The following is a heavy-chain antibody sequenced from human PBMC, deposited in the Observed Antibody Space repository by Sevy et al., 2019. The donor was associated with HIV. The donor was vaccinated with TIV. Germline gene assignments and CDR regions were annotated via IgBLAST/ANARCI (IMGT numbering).Heavy chain of an antibody. J-gene: IGHJ4*02. CDR2: IWYDGSNK. CDR3: ARDKLPPVMVTMVRGALSYYFDY. CDR1: GFTFSSYG. Sequence: GGSLRLSCAASGFTFSSYGMHWVRQAPGKGLEWVAEIWYDGSNKYYADSVKGRFTISRDNSKNTLYLQMNSLRAEDMAVYYCARDKLPPVMVTMVRGALSYYFDYWGQGTLVTVSS. D-gene: IGHD3-10*01. V-gene: IGHV3-33*01.